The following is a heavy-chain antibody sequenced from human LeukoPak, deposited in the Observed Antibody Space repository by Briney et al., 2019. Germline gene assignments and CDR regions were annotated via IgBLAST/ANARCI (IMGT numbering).Heavy chain of an antibody. J-gene: IGHJ6*03. Sequence: PGESLKISCKGSGYSFTSYWIGWVRQMPGKGLEWMGIIYPGDSDTRYSPPFQGQVSISADKSISTAYRQWSSLQASDTAMYYCARSPRDYSNHYYYYMDVWGKGTTVTVSS. CDR3: ARSPRDYSNHYYYYMDV. D-gene: IGHD4-11*01. CDR1: GYSFTSYW. CDR2: IYPGDSDT. V-gene: IGHV5-51*01.